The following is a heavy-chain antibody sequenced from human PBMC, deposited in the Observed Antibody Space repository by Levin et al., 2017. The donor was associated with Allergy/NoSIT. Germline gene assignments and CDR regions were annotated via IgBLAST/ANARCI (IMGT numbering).Heavy chain of an antibody. Sequence: GESLKISCKASGYSFTDYYMYWVRQAPGQGVEWMGRLNPRSGGTNYAQKFQGRVTMTRDTSISTAYMELSRLRSDDTALYYCARGHCSGGSCYSEFYMDVWGKGTTVTVSS. CDR3: ARGHCSGGSCYSEFYMDV. CDR1: GYSFTDYY. CDR2: LNPRSGGT. V-gene: IGHV1-2*06. D-gene: IGHD2-15*01. J-gene: IGHJ6*03.